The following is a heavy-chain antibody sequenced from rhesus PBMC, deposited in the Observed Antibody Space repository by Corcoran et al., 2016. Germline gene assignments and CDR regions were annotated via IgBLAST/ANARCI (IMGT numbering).Heavy chain of an antibody. CDR2: IYGGAAST. CDR3: ARHLGSSYGWRFDV. CDR1: GGPISSRNW. V-gene: IGHV4-93*02. J-gene: IGHJ5-1*01. Sequence: QVQLQESGPAVVKPSETLSLTCAVPGGPISSRNWWDWILQSPGKGLEWIGGIYGGAASTVYSPSLKSRVTLSIDTSKNQFSLKLSSVTAADTAVYFCARHLGSSYGWRFDVWGAGVLVTVSS. D-gene: IGHD6-43*01.